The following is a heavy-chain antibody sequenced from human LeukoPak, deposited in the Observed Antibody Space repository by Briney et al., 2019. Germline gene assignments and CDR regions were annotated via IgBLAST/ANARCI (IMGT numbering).Heavy chain of an antibody. J-gene: IGHJ5*02. Sequence: SETLSLTCTVSGGSISRYYWSWIRRPPGRGLEWIGYIDDSGNTNYNPSLKSQVTISVDKSKNQFSLKLSSVTAADTAVYYCARTLWFGELSWFDPWGQGTLVTVSS. CDR1: GGSISRYY. D-gene: IGHD3-10*01. CDR2: IDDSGNT. V-gene: IGHV4-59*12. CDR3: ARTLWFGELSWFDP.